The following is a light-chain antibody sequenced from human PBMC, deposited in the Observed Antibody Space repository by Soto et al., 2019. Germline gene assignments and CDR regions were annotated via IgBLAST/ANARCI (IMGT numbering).Light chain of an antibody. J-gene: IGLJ2*01. CDR2: HVI. CDR1: SSDIGDYNY. CDR3: SSYTRFSTLVV. Sequence: QSVLTQPASVSGSPGQSITISCTGTSSDIGDYNYVSWYQQHPGKAPKLMIYHVIDRPSGVSHRFSGSKSGNTASLTISGLQAEDEADYYCSSYTRFSTLVVFGGGTQLTVL. V-gene: IGLV2-14*01.